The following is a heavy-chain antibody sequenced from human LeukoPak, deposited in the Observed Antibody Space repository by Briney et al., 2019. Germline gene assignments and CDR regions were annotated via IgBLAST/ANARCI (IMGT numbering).Heavy chain of an antibody. CDR1: GFTFSVYG. V-gene: IGHV3-30*18. D-gene: IGHD3-10*01. CDR2: ISYDGRIK. Sequence: PGRSLRLSCAASGFTFSVYGMHWVRQAPGKGLEWVAFISYDGRIKYYGDSVKGRFTISRDNSKNTLYLQMNSLRAEDTALYYCAKGGGYYYYYYMDVWGKGTTVTISS. CDR3: AKGGGYYYYYYMDV. J-gene: IGHJ6*03.